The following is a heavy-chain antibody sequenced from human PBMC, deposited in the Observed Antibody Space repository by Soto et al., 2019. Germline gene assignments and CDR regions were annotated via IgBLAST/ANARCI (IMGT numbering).Heavy chain of an antibody. CDR3: ARTYFDLLTGFVYYFDY. CDR1: GFSLSDAEMG. CDR2: IFSNDEK. Sequence: KESGPVLVKPPETLTLTCTVSGFSLSDAEMGVSWIRQPPGKALEWLAHIFSNDEKSYRTSLKSRLTISKDTSKTQVVLTMTKMDPVDTATYYCARTYFDLLTGFVYYFDYWGQGTLVTVSS. V-gene: IGHV2-26*01. D-gene: IGHD3-9*01. J-gene: IGHJ4*02.